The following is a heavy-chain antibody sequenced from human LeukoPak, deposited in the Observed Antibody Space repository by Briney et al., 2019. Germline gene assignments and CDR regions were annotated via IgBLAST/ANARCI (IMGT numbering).Heavy chain of an antibody. CDR2: LSSSGSTI. CDR3: ARYSYGPTYYFDY. D-gene: IGHD5-18*01. CDR1: GFTFSDYY. Sequence: PGGSLRLSCAASGFTFSDYYMSWIRQAPGKGLEWVSYLSSSGSTIYYADSVKGRFTISRDNAKNSLYLQMNSLRAEDTAVYYCARYSYGPTYYFDYWGQGTLVTVSS. J-gene: IGHJ4*02. V-gene: IGHV3-11*01.